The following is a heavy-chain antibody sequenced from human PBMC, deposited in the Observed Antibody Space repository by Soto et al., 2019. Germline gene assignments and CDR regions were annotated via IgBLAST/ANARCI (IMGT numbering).Heavy chain of an antibody. V-gene: IGHV1-69*13. J-gene: IGHJ4*02. D-gene: IGHD6-6*01. Sequence: ASVKVSCKVSGGTFSSYAISWVRQAPGQGLEWMGGIIPIFGTANYAQKFQGRVTITADESTSTAYMELSSLRSEDTAVYYCARAKNSSSSEVGPFDYWGQGTLVTVSS. CDR1: GGTFSSYA. CDR3: ARAKNSSSSEVGPFDY. CDR2: IIPIFGTA.